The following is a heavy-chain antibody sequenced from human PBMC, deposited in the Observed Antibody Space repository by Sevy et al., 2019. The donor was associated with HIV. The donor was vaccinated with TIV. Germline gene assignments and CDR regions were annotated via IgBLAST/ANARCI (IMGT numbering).Heavy chain of an antibody. J-gene: IGHJ4*02. CDR1: GFTFSSYS. CDR3: ARASDKRAAAAQFDY. D-gene: IGHD6-13*01. CDR2: ISSSSSYI. V-gene: IGHV3-21*01. Sequence: GGSLRLSCAASGFTFSSYSMNWVRQAPGKGLEWVSSISSSSSYIYYEDSVKGRFTISRDNAKNSLYLQMNSLRAEDTAVYYCARASDKRAAAAQFDYWGQGTLVTVSS.